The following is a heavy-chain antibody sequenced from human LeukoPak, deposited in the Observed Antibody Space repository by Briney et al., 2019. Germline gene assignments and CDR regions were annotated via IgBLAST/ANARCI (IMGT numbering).Heavy chain of an antibody. V-gene: IGHV3-21*01. CDR1: GFTFSSYW. CDR3: ARGVAVAGKEDY. Sequence: PGGSLRLSCAASGFTFSSYWMNWVRQAPGKGLEWVSSISSSSSYIYYADSVKGRFTISRDNAKNSLYLQMNSLRAEDTAVYYCARGVAVAGKEDYWGQGALVTVSS. J-gene: IGHJ4*02. D-gene: IGHD6-19*01. CDR2: ISSSSSYI.